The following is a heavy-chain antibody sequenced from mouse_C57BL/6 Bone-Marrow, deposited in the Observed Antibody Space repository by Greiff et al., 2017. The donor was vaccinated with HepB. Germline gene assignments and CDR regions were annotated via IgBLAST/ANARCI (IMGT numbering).Heavy chain of an antibody. D-gene: IGHD2-4*01. CDR1: GFTFSSYG. CDR3: ARHPVHYDTDGAY. V-gene: IGHV5-6*02. CDR2: ISSGGSYT. J-gene: IGHJ3*01. Sequence: EVMLVESGGDLVKPGGSLKLSCAASGFTFSSYGMSWVRQTPDKRLEWVATISSGGSYTYYPDSVKGRFTISRDNAKNTLYLQMSSLKSEDTAMYYCARHPVHYDTDGAYWGQGTLVTVSA.